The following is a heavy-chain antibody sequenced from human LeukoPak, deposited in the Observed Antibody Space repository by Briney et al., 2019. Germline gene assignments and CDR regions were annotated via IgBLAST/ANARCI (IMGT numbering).Heavy chain of an antibody. Sequence: SETLSLTCTVSGGSISHYYWNWIRQPPGKGLEWIGYIYYSGSTNYNPSLKSRVTISLDTSKNQFSLKLSSVTTADTAVCFCARGVGIAAAGKFDYWGQGTLVTVSS. J-gene: IGHJ4*02. V-gene: IGHV4-59*01. CDR2: IYYSGST. CDR3: ARGVGIAAAGKFDY. CDR1: GGSISHYY. D-gene: IGHD6-13*01.